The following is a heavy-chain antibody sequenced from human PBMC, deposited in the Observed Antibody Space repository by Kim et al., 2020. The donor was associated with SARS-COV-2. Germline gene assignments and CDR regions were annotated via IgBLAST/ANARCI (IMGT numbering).Heavy chain of an antibody. CDR2: INTDTWNP. CDR1: GYTFTSYA. Sequence: ASVKVSCKASGYTFTSYALIWVRQAPGQGLEWMGWINTDTWNPTYAQGFTGRFVFSLDTSISTAYVQISSLKAEDTAVYYCARAGTGYCSSGSCSFDYWGPGTLVTVSS. V-gene: IGHV7-4-1*02. J-gene: IGHJ4*02. D-gene: IGHD2-15*01. CDR3: ARAGTGYCSSGSCSFDY.